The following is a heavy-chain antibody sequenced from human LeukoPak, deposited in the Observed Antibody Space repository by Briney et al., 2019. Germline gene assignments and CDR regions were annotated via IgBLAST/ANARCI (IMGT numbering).Heavy chain of an antibody. CDR3: AGFIWGIGFDP. V-gene: IGHV4-34*01. CDR1: DGSFSGYY. CDR2: IYHSGRT. Sequence: SETLSLTCAVYDGSFSGYYWSWIRQPPGKGLEWFGEIYHSGRTNSNPSLKSRVTISVDTSKNRFSLKLTSVTAADTAVYYCAGFIWGIGFDPWGQGTLVTVSS. J-gene: IGHJ5*02. D-gene: IGHD3-16*01.